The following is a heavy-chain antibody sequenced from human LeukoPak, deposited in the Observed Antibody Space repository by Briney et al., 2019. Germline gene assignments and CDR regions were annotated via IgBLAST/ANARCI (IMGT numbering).Heavy chain of an antibody. CDR2: INHSGST. Sequence: PSETLSLTCAVYGGSFSGYYWSWIRQSPGKGLEWIGEINHSGSTNYNPSLKSRVTISIDTSKNQFSLRLTSVTAADTAVYNCARGLRSGGSCGVDYWGQGTLVAVSS. D-gene: IGHD2-15*01. CDR3: ARGLRSGGSCGVDY. V-gene: IGHV4-34*01. CDR1: GGSFSGYY. J-gene: IGHJ4*02.